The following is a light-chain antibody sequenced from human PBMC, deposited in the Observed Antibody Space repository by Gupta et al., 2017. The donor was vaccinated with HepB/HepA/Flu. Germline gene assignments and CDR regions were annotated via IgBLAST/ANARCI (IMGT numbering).Light chain of an antibody. Sequence: VVTPSPATLSVSPGERATLSCRASQSVSSNLAWYQQKPGQAPRLLIYGASTRATGIPARFSGSGSGTEFTLTISSRQSEDFAVYYCQQYYNWPPLTFGGGTKVEIK. CDR3: QQYYNWPPLT. CDR1: QSVSSN. J-gene: IGKJ4*01. V-gene: IGKV3-15*01. CDR2: GAS.